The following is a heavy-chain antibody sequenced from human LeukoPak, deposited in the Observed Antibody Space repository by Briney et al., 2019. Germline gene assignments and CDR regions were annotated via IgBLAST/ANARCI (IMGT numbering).Heavy chain of an antibody. Sequence: PGGSLRLSCVGSGFEFNFFALSWVRQAPGRGLEWISSINDNGDAEHYADSVKGRFTISRDNSRNTLFLHMNGLGVADTAVYYCTLDVRGGSGSATPEDFWGPGSLVTVS. D-gene: IGHD6-19*01. V-gene: IGHV3-23*01. CDR3: TLDVRGGSGSATPEDF. CDR2: INDNGDAE. CDR1: GFEFNFFA. J-gene: IGHJ4*02.